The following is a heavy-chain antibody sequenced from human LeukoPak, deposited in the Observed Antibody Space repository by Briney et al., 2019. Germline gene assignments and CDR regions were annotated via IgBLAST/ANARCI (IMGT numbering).Heavy chain of an antibody. D-gene: IGHD6-13*01. Sequence: GGSLRLSCVASGFTFRSYGMHWVRQAPGKGLEWVAVIAYDGSNKYYADSVKGRFTISRDKSKNTLYLQMNSLRAEDTAVYYCAKSAFGHSSNWYYFDYWGQGTLVTVSS. J-gene: IGHJ4*02. CDR1: GFTFRSYG. CDR3: AKSAFGHSSNWYYFDY. CDR2: IAYDGSNK. V-gene: IGHV3-30*18.